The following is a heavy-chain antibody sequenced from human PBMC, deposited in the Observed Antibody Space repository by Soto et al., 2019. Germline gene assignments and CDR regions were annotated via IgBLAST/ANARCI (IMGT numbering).Heavy chain of an antibody. D-gene: IGHD5-18*01. V-gene: IGHV3-30-3*01. CDR2: ISYDGSNK. CDR3: ARDPLWGTAMVLWYFDL. J-gene: IGHJ2*01. Sequence: QVQLVESGGGVVQPGRSLRLSCAASGFTFNNYAMHWVRQAPGNGLEWVVLISYDGSNKYYADSVKGRFTISRDNSKNTLYLQMNSLRAEDTAVYYCARDPLWGTAMVLWYFDLWGRGTLVTVSS. CDR1: GFTFNNYA.